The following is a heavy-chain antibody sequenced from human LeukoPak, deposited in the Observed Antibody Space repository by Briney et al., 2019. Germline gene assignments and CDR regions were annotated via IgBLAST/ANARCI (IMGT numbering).Heavy chain of an antibody. Sequence: ASVKVSRKASGYTFTGYYMHWVRQAPGQGLEWMGLINPNSGGTNYAQKFQGRVTMTRDTSISTAYMELSRLRSDDTAVYYCARDRDDSSGYYRETLFDYWGQGTLVTVSS. CDR1: GYTFTGYY. V-gene: IGHV1-2*02. J-gene: IGHJ4*02. D-gene: IGHD3-22*01. CDR3: ARDRDDSSGYYRETLFDY. CDR2: INPNSGGT.